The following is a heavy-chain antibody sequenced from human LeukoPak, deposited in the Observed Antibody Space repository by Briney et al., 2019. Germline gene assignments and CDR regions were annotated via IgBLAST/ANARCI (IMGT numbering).Heavy chain of an antibody. D-gene: IGHD3-3*01. Sequence: SETLSLTCTVSGGSITSYYWNWIRQSPGKGLEWIGYIYYTGSTNSNPSLKSRVTISVDTSKNQFSLKLSSVTAADTAVYYCASSSITIFGVVRGTWFDPWGQGTLVTVSS. V-gene: IGHV4-59*08. CDR3: ASSSITIFGVVRGTWFDP. CDR2: IYYTGST. CDR1: GGSITSYY. J-gene: IGHJ5*02.